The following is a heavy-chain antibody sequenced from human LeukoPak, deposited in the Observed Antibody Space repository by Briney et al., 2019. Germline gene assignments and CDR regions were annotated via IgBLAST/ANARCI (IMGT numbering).Heavy chain of an antibody. CDR2: ISSSSNTI. CDR3: ASWSSNAFDI. CDR1: GIIFSTYS. J-gene: IGHJ3*02. D-gene: IGHD3-3*01. Sequence: GGSLRLSCAASGIIFSTYSMTWVRQAPGQGLEWVSYISSSSNTIYYADSVKGRFTISRDNAKNSLYLQMNRLRAEDTAVYYCASWSSNAFDIWGQGTMVTVSS. V-gene: IGHV3-48*01.